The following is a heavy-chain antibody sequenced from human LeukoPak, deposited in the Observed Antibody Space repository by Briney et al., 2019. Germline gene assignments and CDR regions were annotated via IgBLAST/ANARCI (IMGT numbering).Heavy chain of an antibody. Sequence: SQTLSLTCTVSGGSISSGGYYWSWIRQHPGKGLEWIGYIYYSGSTYYNPSLKSRVTISVDTSKNQFSLKLSSVTAADTAVYYCPRISAGYYYVGYWGQGTLVTVSS. CDR2: IYYSGST. J-gene: IGHJ4*02. V-gene: IGHV4-31*03. CDR1: GGSISSGGYY. D-gene: IGHD3-9*01. CDR3: PRISAGYYYVGY.